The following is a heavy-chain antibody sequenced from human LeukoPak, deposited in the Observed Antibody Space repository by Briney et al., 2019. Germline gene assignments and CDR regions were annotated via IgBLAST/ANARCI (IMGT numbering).Heavy chain of an antibody. J-gene: IGHJ4*02. D-gene: IGHD3-22*01. V-gene: IGHV3-11*01. CDR3: ARDSGAYYDSSGSSNFDY. CDR2: ISSSGSTI. Sequence: GGSLRLSCAASGFTFSDYYMSWIRQAPGKGLEWVSYISSSGSTIYYADSVKGRFTISRDNAKNSLYLQMNSLGAEDTAVYYCARDSGAYYDSSGSSNFDYWGQGTLVTVSS. CDR1: GFTFSDYY.